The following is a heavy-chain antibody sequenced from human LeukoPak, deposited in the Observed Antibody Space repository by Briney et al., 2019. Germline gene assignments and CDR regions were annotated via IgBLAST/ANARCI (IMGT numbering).Heavy chain of an antibody. J-gene: IGHJ4*02. D-gene: IGHD5-24*01. Sequence: SETLSLTCTVSGGSISSYYWSWIRQPPGKGLEWIGYIYYSGSTNYNPSLKSRVTISVDTSKNLFSLKLSSVTAADTAVYYCARSGRWLQLEGFDYWGQGTLVTVSS. CDR1: GGSISSYY. CDR3: ARSGRWLQLEGFDY. CDR2: IYYSGST. V-gene: IGHV4-59*01.